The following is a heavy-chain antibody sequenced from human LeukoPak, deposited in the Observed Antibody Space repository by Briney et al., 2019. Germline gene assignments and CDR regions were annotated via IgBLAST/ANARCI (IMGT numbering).Heavy chain of an antibody. CDR1: RYTFTSYY. CDR2: INPSGGST. Sequence: ASVKVSCKASRYTFTSYYMHWVRQAPGQGLEWMGIINPSGGSTSYAQKFQGRVTMTRDTSTSTVYMELSSLRSEDTAVYYCARASIVVVVAATVVFDYWGQGTLVTVSS. D-gene: IGHD2-15*01. CDR3: ARASIVVVVAATVVFDY. V-gene: IGHV1-46*01. J-gene: IGHJ4*02.